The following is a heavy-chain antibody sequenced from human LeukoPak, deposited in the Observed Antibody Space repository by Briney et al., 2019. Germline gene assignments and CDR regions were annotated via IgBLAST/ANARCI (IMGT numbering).Heavy chain of an antibody. Sequence: GGSLRLSCAASGFTFSSYWMSWVRQAPGKGLEWVGNIKPDGSEKYYVDSVKGRFTISRDNAKDSLYLQMDSLRVEDTAVYYCVPEYYDYGDGGYWGQGTLVTVSS. J-gene: IGHJ4*02. D-gene: IGHD4-17*01. CDR3: VPEYYDYGDGGY. CDR2: IKPDGSEK. CDR1: GFTFSSYW. V-gene: IGHV3-7*01.